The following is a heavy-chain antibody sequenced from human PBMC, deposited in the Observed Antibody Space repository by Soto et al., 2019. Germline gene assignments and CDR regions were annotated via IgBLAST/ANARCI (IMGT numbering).Heavy chain of an antibody. V-gene: IGHV3-23*01. CDR3: AKDLDTYYYDSSGYYYGGLFDP. D-gene: IGHD3-22*01. J-gene: IGHJ5*02. CDR2: ISGSGGST. CDR1: GFTFSSYA. Sequence: PGGSLRLSCAASGFTFSSYAMSWVRQAPGKGLEWVSAISGSGGSTYYADSVKGRFTISRDNSKNTLYLQMNSLRAEDTAVCYCAKDLDTYYYDSSGYYYGGLFDPWGQGTLVTVSS.